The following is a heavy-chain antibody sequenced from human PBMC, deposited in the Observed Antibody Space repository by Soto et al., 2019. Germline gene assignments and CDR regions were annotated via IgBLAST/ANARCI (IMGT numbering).Heavy chain of an antibody. D-gene: IGHD6-6*01. J-gene: IGHJ6*02. V-gene: IGHV3-72*01. CDR1: GFTLSDHY. CDR3: TRGGSSSPYYDPMDV. CDR2: SRDKVNSYTT. Sequence: GGSLRLSCAASGFTLSDHYMDWVRQAPGKGLEWIGRSRDKVNSYTTQYAASVKGRFTISRDDSKDSLHLQMNNLETEDTAVYFCTRGGSSSPYYDPMDVWGQGTTVTVSS.